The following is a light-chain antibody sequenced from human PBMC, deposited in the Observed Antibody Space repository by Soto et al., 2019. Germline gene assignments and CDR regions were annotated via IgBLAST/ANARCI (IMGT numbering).Light chain of an antibody. Sequence: IVLTQYQGTRSLSPGDRATLSCRASQSVSSTYLAWYQQKPGQAPRLLIYDASSRATGIPDRFSGSGSGTDFTLTISRLEPEDFAVYYCQQYGSSPGLFTFGPGPKVDIK. V-gene: IGKV3-20*01. CDR2: DAS. J-gene: IGKJ3*01. CDR1: QSVSSTY. CDR3: QQYGSSPGLFT.